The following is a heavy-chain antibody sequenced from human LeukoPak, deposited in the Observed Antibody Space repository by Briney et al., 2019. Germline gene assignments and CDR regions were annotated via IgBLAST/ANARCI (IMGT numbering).Heavy chain of an antibody. CDR2: ISGSGGST. CDR3: ANPYYYDSSGYYYVPSDY. CDR1: GFTFSSYA. V-gene: IGHV3-23*01. J-gene: IGHJ4*02. Sequence: GGSLRLSCAASGFTFSSYAMSWVRQAPGKGLEWVSAISGSGGSTYYADSVKGRFTISRDNSKNTLYLQMNSLRAEDTAVYYCANPYYYDSSGYYYVPSDYRGQGTLVTVSS. D-gene: IGHD3-22*01.